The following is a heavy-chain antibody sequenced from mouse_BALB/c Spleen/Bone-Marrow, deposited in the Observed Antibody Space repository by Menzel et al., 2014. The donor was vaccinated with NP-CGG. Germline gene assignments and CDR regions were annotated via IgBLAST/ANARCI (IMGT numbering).Heavy chain of an antibody. CDR1: GFSLTGYG. CDR3: ARHYGSNYYAMDY. CDR2: IWGDGRT. V-gene: IGHV2-6-7*01. Sequence: SGFSLTGYGVHWVRQPPGKGLEWLGMIWGDGRTDNNSALKSRLSISKDNSKSQVFLKMNSLQTDDTARYYCARHYGSNYYAMDYWGQGTSVTVSS. D-gene: IGHD1-1*01. J-gene: IGHJ4*01.